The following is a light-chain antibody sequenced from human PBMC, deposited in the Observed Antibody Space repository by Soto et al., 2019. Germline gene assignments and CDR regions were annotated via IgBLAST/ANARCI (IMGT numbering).Light chain of an antibody. CDR3: SPYTSSSPYV. V-gene: IGLV2-18*02. J-gene: IGLJ1*01. CDR2: EVS. Sequence: QSVLTQPPSVSGSPGQSVTISCTGTSSDVGSYNRVSWYQQPPGTAPKLMIYEVSNRPSGVPDRFSGSKSGNTASLTISGLQAEDEADYYCSPYTSSSPYVFGPGTKVTVL. CDR1: SSDVGSYNR.